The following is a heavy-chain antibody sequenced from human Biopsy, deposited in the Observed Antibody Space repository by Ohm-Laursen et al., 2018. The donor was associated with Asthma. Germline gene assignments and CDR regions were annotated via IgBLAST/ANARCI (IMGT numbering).Heavy chain of an antibody. CDR3: AKDVFPGWELRRGPDY. V-gene: IGHV3-30*18. D-gene: IGHD1-26*01. CDR2: ISFDGSNK. Sequence: SLRLSCAASGFTFSNYGMHWVRQAPGKGLDWVAVISFDGSNKNYTDSVKGRFTISRDNSRNTLHLQMNSLRAEDTAIYYCAKDVFPGWELRRGPDYWGQGTLVTVSS. J-gene: IGHJ4*02. CDR1: GFTFSNYG.